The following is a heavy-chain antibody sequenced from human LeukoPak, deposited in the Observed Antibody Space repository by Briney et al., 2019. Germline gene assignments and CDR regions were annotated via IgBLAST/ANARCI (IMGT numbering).Heavy chain of an antibody. V-gene: IGHV4-39*01. CDR3: AAQIYGDFSDY. Sequence: PSETLSLTCTVSGGSFSSSSYYWGWIRQPPGKGLEYIGTISYSGTTYYNPSLKRRVTISLDRSKNLFSLKLTSVTAADTAVYYCAAQIYGDFSDYWGQGTLVTVSS. CDR1: GGSFSSSSYY. D-gene: IGHD4-17*01. CDR2: ISYSGTT. J-gene: IGHJ4*02.